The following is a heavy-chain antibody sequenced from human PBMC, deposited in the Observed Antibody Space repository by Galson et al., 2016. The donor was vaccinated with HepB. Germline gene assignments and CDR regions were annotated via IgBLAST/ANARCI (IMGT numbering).Heavy chain of an antibody. D-gene: IGHD3-10*01. CDR3: ALWAGSKSDF. CDR1: GESLSSFY. Sequence: SETLSLTCAVFGESLSSFYGHWIRQSPGKGLEWLGEIHLSGSTKYNPSLKGRVSLSLDTSKKQFSLQLSSVTAADTAMYYCALWAGSKSDFWGQGTPVSVSS. J-gene: IGHJ4*02. V-gene: IGHV4-34*01. CDR2: IHLSGST.